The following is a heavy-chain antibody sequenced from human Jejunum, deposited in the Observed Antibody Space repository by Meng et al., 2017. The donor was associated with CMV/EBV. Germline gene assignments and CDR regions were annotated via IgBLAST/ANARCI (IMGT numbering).Heavy chain of an antibody. D-gene: IGHD3-10*01. V-gene: IGHV3-7*03. J-gene: IGHJ4*02. CDR1: GFNFGICW. Sequence: ADYGFNFGICWMNWVRQAQGKGPEWLDNINQDGSVINYVDSVKGRFTISRDNARNSLYLQMNSLRTEDTAVYYCARDRGFLQFDYWGPGTLVTVSS. CDR3: ARDRGFLQFDY. CDR2: INQDGSVI.